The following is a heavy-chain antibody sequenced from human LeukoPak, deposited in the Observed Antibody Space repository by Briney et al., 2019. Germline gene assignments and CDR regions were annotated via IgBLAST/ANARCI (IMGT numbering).Heavy chain of an antibody. CDR2: ISAYNGNT. Sequence: ASVTVSCKASGYTFTSYGISWVRQAPGQGLAWMGWISAYNGNTNYAQKLQGRVTMTTDTSTSTAYMELRSLRSDDTAVYYCARGSYDFWSGLRNPWDYWGQGTLVTVSS. CDR3: ARGSYDFWSGLRNPWDY. CDR1: GYTFTSYG. D-gene: IGHD3-3*01. V-gene: IGHV1-18*01. J-gene: IGHJ4*02.